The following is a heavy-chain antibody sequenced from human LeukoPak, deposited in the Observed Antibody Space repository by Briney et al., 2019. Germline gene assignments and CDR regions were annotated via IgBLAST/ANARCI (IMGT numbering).Heavy chain of an antibody. CDR2: TSSSSSYK. CDR3: ARGGDDSSGYYPYYFDY. D-gene: IGHD3-22*01. J-gene: IGHJ4*02. CDR1: GFTFSSYA. V-gene: IGHV3-21*06. Sequence: GGSLRLSCAASGFTFSSYAMSWVRQAPGKGLEWVSSTSSSSSYKYYADSVKGRFTISRDNAKNSLYLQMNSLRAEDTAVYYCARGGDDSSGYYPYYFDYWGQGTLVTVSS.